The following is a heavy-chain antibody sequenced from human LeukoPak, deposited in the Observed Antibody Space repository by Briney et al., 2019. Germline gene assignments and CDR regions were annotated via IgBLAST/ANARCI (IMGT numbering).Heavy chain of an antibody. V-gene: IGHV3-23*01. D-gene: IGHD6-13*01. CDR1: GFTFSSYA. CDR2: ISGSGGST. J-gene: IGHJ4*02. CDR3: AKDFTGDVAAAGSFDY. Sequence: PGGSLRLSCAASGFTFSSYAMSWVRQAPGKGLEWVSAISGSGGSTYYADSVKGRFTISRDNSKNTLYLQMNSLRAEDTAVYYCAKDFTGDVAAAGSFDYWGQGTLVTVSS.